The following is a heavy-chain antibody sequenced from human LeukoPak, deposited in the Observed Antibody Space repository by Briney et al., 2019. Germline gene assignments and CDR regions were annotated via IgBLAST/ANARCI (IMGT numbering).Heavy chain of an antibody. D-gene: IGHD4-17*01. CDR3: ASHSPDYGDYGVLGY. J-gene: IGHJ4*02. V-gene: IGHV3-33*01. CDR1: GFTFGSYG. CDR2: IWYDGSNK. Sequence: PGRSLRLSCAASGFTFGSYGMHWVRQAPGKGLEWVAVIWYDGSNKYYADSVKGRFTISRDNSKNTLYLQMNSLRAEDTAVYYCASHSPDYGDYGVLGYWGQGTLVTVSS.